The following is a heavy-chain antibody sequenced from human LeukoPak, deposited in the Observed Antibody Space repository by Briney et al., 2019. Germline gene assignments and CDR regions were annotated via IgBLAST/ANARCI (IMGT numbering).Heavy chain of an antibody. J-gene: IGHJ5*02. CDR1: GFTFSSYS. CDR3: ARDTAVDGDMP. Sequence: GGSLRLSCAGSGFTFSSYSMHWVRQAPGKGLEWVSSISSSSSYIYYADSVKGRFTISRDNAKNSLYLQMNSLRAEDTAVYYCARDTAVDGDMPWGQGTLVTVSS. CDR2: ISSSSSYI. D-gene: IGHD6-19*01. V-gene: IGHV3-21*01.